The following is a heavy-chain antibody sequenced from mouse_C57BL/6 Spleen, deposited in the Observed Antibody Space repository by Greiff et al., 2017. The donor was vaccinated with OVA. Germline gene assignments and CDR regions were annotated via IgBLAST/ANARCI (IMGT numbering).Heavy chain of an antibody. V-gene: IGHV1-64*01. CDR1: GYTFTSYW. CDR2: IHPNSGST. Sequence: VQLQQPGAELVKPGASVKLSCKASGYTFTSYWMHWVKQRPGQGLEWIGMIHPNSGSTNYNEKFKSKATLTVDKSSSTAYMQLSSLTSEDSAVYYCAREGIWDYGACFAYWGQGTLVTVSA. J-gene: IGHJ3*01. D-gene: IGHD2-4*01. CDR3: AREGIWDYGACFAY.